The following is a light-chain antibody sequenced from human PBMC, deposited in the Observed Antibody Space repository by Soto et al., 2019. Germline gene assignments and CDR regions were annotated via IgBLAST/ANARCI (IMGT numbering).Light chain of an antibody. CDR3: QQRGT. CDR1: QSVSNNY. CDR2: GAS. V-gene: IGKV3-20*01. Sequence: DIVFTQSPGTLSLSPPERATLSCGASQSVSNNYLAWYQQKPGQAPRLLIYGASNRATGIPDRFSGSGSGTDFTLTISSLEPEDFAVYYCQQRGTFGGGTKVDIK. J-gene: IGKJ4*01.